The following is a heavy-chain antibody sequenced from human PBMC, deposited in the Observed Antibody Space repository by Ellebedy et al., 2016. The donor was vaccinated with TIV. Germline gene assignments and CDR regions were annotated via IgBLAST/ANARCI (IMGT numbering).Heavy chain of an antibody. V-gene: IGHV3-7*01. CDR1: AFPFNNDW. J-gene: IGHJ4*02. Sequence: GGSLRLSXLASAFPFNNDWMAWVRQVPRKGLEWVALTNPDGSQREYVDSVKGRFTISRDNAQNSLYLQMNSLRAEDTALYYCARDPFNGALDYWGQGTLVTVSS. D-gene: IGHD4-17*01. CDR3: ARDPFNGALDY. CDR2: TNPDGSQR.